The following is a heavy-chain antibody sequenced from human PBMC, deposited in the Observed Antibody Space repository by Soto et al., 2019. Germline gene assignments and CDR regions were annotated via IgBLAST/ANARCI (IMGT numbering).Heavy chain of an antibody. D-gene: IGHD3-10*01. CDR2: ISGSGGST. V-gene: IGHV3-23*01. CDR3: AKVWLWFGESHGHDAFDI. Sequence: PGGSLRLSCAASGFTFSSYAMNWVRQAPGKGLEWVSTISGSGGSTYYADSVKGRFTISRDYSKNTLYLQMNSLIAEDTAVYYCAKVWLWFGESHGHDAFDIWGQGTMVTVSS. CDR1: GFTFSSYA. J-gene: IGHJ3*02.